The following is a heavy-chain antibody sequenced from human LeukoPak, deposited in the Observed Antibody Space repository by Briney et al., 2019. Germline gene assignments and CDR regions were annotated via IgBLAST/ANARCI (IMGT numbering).Heavy chain of an antibody. J-gene: IGHJ5*02. Sequence: GGSLRLSCAAPGFTFSSYSVNWVRQAPGKGLEWVSSIRISSSYIYYADSVKGRFTIARDNAKNSLYLQMNSMRAEDTAVYYCARDMEVFDPWGQGALVSVFS. V-gene: IGHV3-21*01. D-gene: IGHD3-10*01. CDR2: IRISSSYI. CDR3: ARDMEVFDP. CDR1: GFTFSSYS.